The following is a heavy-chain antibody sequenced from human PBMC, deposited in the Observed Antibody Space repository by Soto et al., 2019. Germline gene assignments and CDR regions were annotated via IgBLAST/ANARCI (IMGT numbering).Heavy chain of an antibody. V-gene: IGHV1-18*01. Sequence: QVQLVQSGAEVKKPGASVKVSCKASGYTFTSYGISWVRQAPGQGLEWMGWISAYNGNTNYAQKLQGRVTMTTDTSTSTAYMELRSLRSDDTAVYYCAREFVPTLGYCSGGSGYRVENDAFDIWGQGTMVTVSS. CDR2: ISAYNGNT. CDR3: AREFVPTLGYCSGGSGYRVENDAFDI. D-gene: IGHD2-15*01. J-gene: IGHJ3*02. CDR1: GYTFTSYG.